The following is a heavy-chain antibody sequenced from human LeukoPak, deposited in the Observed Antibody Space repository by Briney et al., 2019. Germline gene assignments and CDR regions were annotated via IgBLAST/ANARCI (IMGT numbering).Heavy chain of an antibody. D-gene: IGHD2-2*01. Sequence: SVKVSCKASGGIFSNYAISWVRQAPGQGLEWMGGIIPIFGTANYAQKFQGRVTITADESTSTAYMELNSLRPDDTALYFCARVRVSQHDDALDTWGQGTMVTVSS. CDR1: GGIFSNYA. CDR2: IIPIFGTA. J-gene: IGHJ3*02. CDR3: ARVRVSQHDDALDT. V-gene: IGHV1-69*01.